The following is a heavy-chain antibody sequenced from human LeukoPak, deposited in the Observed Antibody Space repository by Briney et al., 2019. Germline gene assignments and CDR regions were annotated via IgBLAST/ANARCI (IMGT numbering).Heavy chain of an antibody. J-gene: IGHJ4*02. Sequence: ASVKVSCKASGYTFTSYGISWVRQAPGQGLEWMGWISAYNGNTNYAQKLQGRVTMTTNTPTRTAHMELRSLRSDDTAVYYCARGGEIVGATTWSDYWGQGTLVTVSS. D-gene: IGHD1-26*01. CDR1: GYTFTSYG. V-gene: IGHV1-18*01. CDR2: ISAYNGNT. CDR3: ARGGEIVGATTWSDY.